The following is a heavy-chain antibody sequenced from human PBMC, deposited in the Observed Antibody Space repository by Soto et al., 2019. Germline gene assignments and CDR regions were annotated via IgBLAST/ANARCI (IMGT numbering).Heavy chain of an antibody. CDR1: GYTFTSYG. CDR2: ISAYNGNT. D-gene: IGHD2-15*01. J-gene: IGHJ5*02. CDR3: ARDRAGYCSGGSCYSDYFDP. Sequence: VKVSCKASGYTFTSYGISWVRQAPGQGLEWMGWISAYNGNTNYAQKLQGRVTMTTDTSTSTAYMELRSLRSDDTAVYYCARDRAGYCSGGSCYSDYFDPWGQGTLVTVSS. V-gene: IGHV1-18*01.